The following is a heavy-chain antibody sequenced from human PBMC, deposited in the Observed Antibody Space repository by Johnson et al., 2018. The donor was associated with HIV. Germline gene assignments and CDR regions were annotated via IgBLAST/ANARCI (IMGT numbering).Heavy chain of an antibody. CDR2: ISTSGSSI. V-gene: IGHV3-11*04. D-gene: IGHD4-17*01. Sequence: QVQLVESGGGLVQPGGSLRLSCAASGFRFSDYSMSWVRQAPGKGLEWVSCISTSGSSIFYADSVKGRFAISRDDAENSLYLQMNSLRAEDTAVYYCAREGTYEPLHRIFDYGDYPAFDIWGQGTMITGSS. CDR1: GFRFSDYS. J-gene: IGHJ3*02. CDR3: AREGTYEPLHRIFDYGDYPAFDI.